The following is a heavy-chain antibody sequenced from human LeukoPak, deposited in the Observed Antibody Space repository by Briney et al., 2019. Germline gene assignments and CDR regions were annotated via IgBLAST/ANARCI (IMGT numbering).Heavy chain of an antibody. J-gene: IGHJ4*02. D-gene: IGHD3-10*01. CDR3: ARDGGSPGAYYFDY. CDR2: IIPIFGTA. CDR1: GGTFSSYA. V-gene: IGHV1-69*06. Sequence: ASVKVSCKASGGTFSSYAISWVRQAPGQGLEWMGGIIPIFGTANYAQKFQGRVTITADKSTSTAYMELSSLRSEDTAVYYCARDGGSPGAYYFDYWGQGTLVTVSS.